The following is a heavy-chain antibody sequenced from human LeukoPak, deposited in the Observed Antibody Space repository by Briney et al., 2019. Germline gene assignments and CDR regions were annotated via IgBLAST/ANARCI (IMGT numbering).Heavy chain of an antibody. CDR3: AGGWYGDWFDP. D-gene: IGHD6-19*01. CDR1: GYTFTSYG. CDR2: INAGNGNT. J-gene: IGHJ5*02. Sequence: GASVKVSCKASGYTFTSYGISWVRQAPGQGLEWMGWINAGNGNTKYSQEFQGRVTITRDTSASTAYMELSSLRSEDMAVYYCAGGWYGDWFDPWGQGTLVTVSS. V-gene: IGHV1-3*03.